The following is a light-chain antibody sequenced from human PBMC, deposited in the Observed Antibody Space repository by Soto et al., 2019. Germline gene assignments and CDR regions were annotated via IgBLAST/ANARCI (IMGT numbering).Light chain of an antibody. CDR2: EVS. CDR1: SSDVGSYNL. J-gene: IGLJ3*02. Sequence: QSALTQPASVSGSPGQSITISCTGTSSDVGSYNLVSWYQQHPGKAPKLIIYEVSERPSGVSYRFSGSKSASTASLIISGLQAEDEADYYCCSYAGSSTNWVFGGGTQLTVL. V-gene: IGLV2-23*02. CDR3: CSYAGSSTNWV.